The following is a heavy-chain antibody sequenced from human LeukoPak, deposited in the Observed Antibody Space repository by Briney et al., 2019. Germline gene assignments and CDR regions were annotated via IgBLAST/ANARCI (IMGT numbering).Heavy chain of an antibody. Sequence: GGSLRLSCAASGFTFSSYEMNWVRQAPGRGLEWVSYISSSGSTIYYADSVKGRFTISGDNAKNSLYLQMNSLRAEDTAVYYCARGRETWIWECGEFDYWGQGTLVTVSS. J-gene: IGHJ4*02. CDR1: GFTFSSYE. D-gene: IGHD5-12*01. CDR2: ISSSGSTI. V-gene: IGHV3-48*03. CDR3: ARGRETWIWECGEFDY.